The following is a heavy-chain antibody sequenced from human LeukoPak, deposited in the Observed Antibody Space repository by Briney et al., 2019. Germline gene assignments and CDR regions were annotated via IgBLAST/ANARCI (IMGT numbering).Heavy chain of an antibody. CDR3: ARDREDTWGSPGYFDL. CDR2: INPKSGAT. J-gene: IGHJ2*01. V-gene: IGHV1-2*02. D-gene: IGHD3-16*01. CDR1: GYTFTGYY. Sequence: ASVTVSCKASGYTFTGYYIHWVRQAPGQGLEWMGWINPKSGATNAQKFQGRVTMTRDRPISTAYMELSRLRSDDTAVYLCARDREDTWGSPGYFDLWGRGSLVIVSS.